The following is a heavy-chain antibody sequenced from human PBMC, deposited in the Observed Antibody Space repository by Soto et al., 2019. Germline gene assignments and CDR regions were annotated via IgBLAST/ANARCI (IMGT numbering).Heavy chain of an antibody. Sequence: EVQLLESGGGLVQRGGSQRLSCAASGFTFTSYVMSWVRQAPGKGLEWVAGISGGGSTAFYADSVKGRFTISRDNAKNTLVLQMDSLRAEDTAIYYCAKDSNKYSSSLRGRYFDYWGQGTLVTGSS. D-gene: IGHD3-22*01. CDR1: GFTFTSYV. J-gene: IGHJ4*02. CDR2: ISGGGSTA. CDR3: AKDSNKYSSSLRGRYFDY. V-gene: IGHV3-23*01.